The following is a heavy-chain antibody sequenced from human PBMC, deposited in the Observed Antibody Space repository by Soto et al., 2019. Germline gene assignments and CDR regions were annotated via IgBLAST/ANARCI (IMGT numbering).Heavy chain of an antibody. CDR1: GGSVSSGSYY. V-gene: IGHV4-61*01. J-gene: IGHJ4*02. CDR2: IYYSGST. CDR3: ARARGGGIAAAIDY. D-gene: IGHD6-13*01. Sequence: SETLSLTCTVSGGSVSSGSYYWSWIRQPPGKGLEWIGYIYYSGSTNYNPSLKSRVTISVDTSKNQFSLKLSPVTAADTAVYYCARARGGGIAAAIDYWGQGTLVTVSS.